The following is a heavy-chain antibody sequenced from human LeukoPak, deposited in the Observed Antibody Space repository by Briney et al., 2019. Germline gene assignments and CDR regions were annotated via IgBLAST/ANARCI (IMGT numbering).Heavy chain of an antibody. CDR3: AREGEAADYNYYSDY. J-gene: IGHJ4*02. Sequence: GASVTVSCKASGYTFTNYDMHWVRQAPGQGLEWMGWINPNSGGTNYAQKFQGWVTMTRDTSNSTAYMELSRLRSDDTAVYYCAREGEAADYNYYSDYWGQGTLVTVSP. CDR1: GYTFTNYD. CDR2: INPNSGGT. D-gene: IGHD6-13*01. V-gene: IGHV1-2*04.